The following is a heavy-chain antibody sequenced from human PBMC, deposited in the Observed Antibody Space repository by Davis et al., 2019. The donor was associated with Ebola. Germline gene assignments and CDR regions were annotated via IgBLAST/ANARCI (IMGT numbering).Heavy chain of an antibody. CDR2: IYYSGST. J-gene: IGHJ4*02. V-gene: IGHV4-39*01. CDR3: ARLYYGSGSYYFDY. Sequence: MPGGSLRLSCTVSGGSISSSSYYWGWIRQPPGKGLEWIGSIYYSGSTYYNPSLKSRVTISVDTSKNQFSLKLSSVTAADTAVYYCARLYYGSGSYYFDYWGQGTLVTVSS. D-gene: IGHD3-10*01. CDR1: GGSISSSSYY.